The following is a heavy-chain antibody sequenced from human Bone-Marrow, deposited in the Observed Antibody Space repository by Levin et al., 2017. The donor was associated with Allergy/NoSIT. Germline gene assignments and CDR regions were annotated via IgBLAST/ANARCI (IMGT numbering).Heavy chain of an antibody. CDR1: GYSISSGYF. CDR2: IYHSGNT. Sequence: SETLSLTCAVSGYSISSGYFWGWIRQPPGKGLEWIGNIYHSGNTYYNPSLKSRVTISVDTSKNQFSLRLSSVTAADTAVYYCARIDYFDSSGYHYYFDYWGQGTLVTVSS. CDR3: ARIDYFDSSGYHYYFDY. D-gene: IGHD3-22*01. J-gene: IGHJ4*02. V-gene: IGHV4-38-2*01.